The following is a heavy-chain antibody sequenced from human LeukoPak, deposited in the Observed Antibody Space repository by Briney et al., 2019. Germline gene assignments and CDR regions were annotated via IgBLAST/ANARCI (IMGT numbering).Heavy chain of an antibody. Sequence: PSETLSLTCTVSGGSISSYYWSWIRQPPGKGLEWIGYIYYSGSTNYNPSLKSRVTISVDTSKNQFSLKLSSVTTADTAVYYCAGFGVVIGFDPWGQGTLVTVSS. D-gene: IGHD3-3*01. J-gene: IGHJ5*02. CDR2: IYYSGST. CDR1: GGSISSYY. CDR3: AGFGVVIGFDP. V-gene: IGHV4-59*08.